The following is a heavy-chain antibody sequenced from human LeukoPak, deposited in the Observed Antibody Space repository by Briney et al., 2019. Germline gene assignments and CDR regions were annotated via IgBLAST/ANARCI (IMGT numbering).Heavy chain of an antibody. V-gene: IGHV3-23*01. CDR3: ARDPNGDYIGAFDM. CDR2: IRGGGGSA. D-gene: IGHD4-17*01. Sequence: GGSLRLSCAASGFTFSSYAMSWVRQAPGKGPEWVSAIRGGGGSAFYADSVKGRFTISRDNSKYTLFLQMNSLRAEDTAVYYCARDPNGDYIGAFDMWGPGTMVTVSS. CDR1: GFTFSSYA. J-gene: IGHJ3*02.